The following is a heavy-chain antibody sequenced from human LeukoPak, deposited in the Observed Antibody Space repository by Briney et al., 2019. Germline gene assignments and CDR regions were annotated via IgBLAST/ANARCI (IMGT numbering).Heavy chain of an antibody. CDR3: AREFLLWFGELHYYYYGMDV. CDR2: MNPNSGNT. CDR1: GYTFTSYD. V-gene: IGHV1-8*01. J-gene: IGHJ6*02. Sequence: ASVTVSCKASGYTFTSYDINWVRQATGQGLEWMGWMNPNSGNTGYAQKFQGRVTMTRNTSISTAYMELSSLRSEDTAVYYCAREFLLWFGELHYYYYGMDVWGQGTTVTVSS. D-gene: IGHD3-10*01.